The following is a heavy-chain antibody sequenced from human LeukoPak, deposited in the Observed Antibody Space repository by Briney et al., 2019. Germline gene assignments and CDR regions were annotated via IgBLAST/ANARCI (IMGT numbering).Heavy chain of an antibody. CDR1: GGSISSYY. J-gene: IGHJ6*02. V-gene: IGHV4-59*01. Sequence: PSETLSLTCTVSGGSISSYYWSWIRQPPGKGLEWIGYIYYSGSTNYNPSLKSRVTISVDTSKNQFSLKLSPVTAADTAVYYCARDRGSGSYYNVDYYYGMDVWGQGTTVTVSS. CDR3: ARDRGSGSYYNVDYYYGMDV. CDR2: IYYSGST. D-gene: IGHD3-10*01.